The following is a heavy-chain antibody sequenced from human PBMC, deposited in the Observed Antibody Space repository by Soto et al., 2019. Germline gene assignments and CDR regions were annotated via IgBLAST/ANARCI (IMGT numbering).Heavy chain of an antibody. CDR2: ISWNSGNI. CDR3: AKDSDSSGFDVGDS. CDR1: GFTFDDYA. V-gene: IGHV3-9*01. D-gene: IGHD5-12*01. J-gene: IGHJ4*02. Sequence: EVQLVESGGGLVQPGRSLRLSCAASGFTFDDYAMHWVRQVPGKGLEGVSGISWNSGNIGYADSVKGRFTISRDNARNSLYLQMNSLRAEDTAFYYCAKDSDSSGFDVGDSWGQGTLVIVSS.